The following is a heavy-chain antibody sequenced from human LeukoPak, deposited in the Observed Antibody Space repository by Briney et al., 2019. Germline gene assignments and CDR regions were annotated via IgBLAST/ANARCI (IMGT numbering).Heavy chain of an antibody. V-gene: IGHV3-30*02. D-gene: IGHD4-17*01. J-gene: IGHJ4*02. CDR2: IRYDGSNK. CDR3: AKDALLTTVRLFGWDAREIDY. CDR1: GFTFSNYG. Sequence: QSGGSLRLSCAASGFTFSNYGMHWVRQAPGKGLEWVAFIRYDGSNKYYADSVKGRFTISRDNSKNTLYLQMNSLRAEDTAVYYCAKDALLTTVRLFGWDAREIDYWGQGTLVTVSS.